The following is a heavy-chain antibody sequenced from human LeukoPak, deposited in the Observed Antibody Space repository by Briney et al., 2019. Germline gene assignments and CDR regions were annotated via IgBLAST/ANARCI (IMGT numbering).Heavy chain of an antibody. CDR2: INHSGST. D-gene: IGHD3-3*01. J-gene: IGHJ4*02. Sequence: PSETLSLTCAVYGGSFSGYYWSWIRQPPGKGLEWIGEINHSGSTNYNPSLKSRVTISVDTSKNQFSLKLSSVTAAGTAVYYCARGVWSGYTYYFDYWGQGTLVTVSS. CDR1: GGSFSGYY. V-gene: IGHV4-34*01. CDR3: ARGVWSGYTYYFDY.